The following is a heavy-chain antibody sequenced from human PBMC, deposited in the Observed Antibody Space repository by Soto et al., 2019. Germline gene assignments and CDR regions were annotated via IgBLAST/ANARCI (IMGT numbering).Heavy chain of an antibody. CDR1: GYSVSGGYY. CDR2: IHHSGST. D-gene: IGHD3-22*01. CDR3: ASHRRYYDDRSGYGFDY. J-gene: IGHJ4*02. V-gene: IGHV4-38-2*01. Sequence: PSETLSLTCAVSGYSVSGGYYWGWIRQPPGKGLEWVASIHHSGSTYYNPSLQSRVTISLDTSKNQFSLKLSSVTAADTAVYYCASHRRYYDDRSGYGFDYWGQGTLVTVSS.